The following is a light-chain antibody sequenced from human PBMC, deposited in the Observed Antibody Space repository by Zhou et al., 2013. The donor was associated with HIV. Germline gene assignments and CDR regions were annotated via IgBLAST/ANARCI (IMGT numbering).Light chain of an antibody. V-gene: IGKV1-5*03. Sequence: DIQMTQSPSTLSASVGDRLTFTCRASQSIGRWLAWYQQKPGKAPKVLISKASKLESGVPSRFSGSGSGTEFTLTINSLQPDDFATYYCQQTDFFPPYTFGQGTQVE. CDR1: QSIGRW. CDR3: QQTDFFPPYT. CDR2: KAS. J-gene: IGKJ2*01.